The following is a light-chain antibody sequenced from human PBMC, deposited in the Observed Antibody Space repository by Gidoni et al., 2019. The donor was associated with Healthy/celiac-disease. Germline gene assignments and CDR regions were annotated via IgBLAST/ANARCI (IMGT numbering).Light chain of an antibody. CDR1: QSVSSSY. J-gene: IGKJ4*01. V-gene: IGKV3-20*01. CDR2: GAS. CDR3: QQYGSPLT. Sequence: ENVLTQSPGTLSLFPGERATLSCRASQSVSSSYLAWYQQKPGQAPRLLIYGASSRATGIPDRFSGSGSGTDFTLTISRLEPEDFAVYYCQQYGSPLTFGGGTKVEIK.